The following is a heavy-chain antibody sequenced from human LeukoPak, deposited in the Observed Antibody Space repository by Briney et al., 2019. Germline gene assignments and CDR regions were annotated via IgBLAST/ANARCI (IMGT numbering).Heavy chain of an antibody. J-gene: IGHJ4*02. CDR2: ISWNSGSI. V-gene: IGHV3-9*01. CDR1: GFTFDDYA. CDR3: ATTSSWYGSY. D-gene: IGHD6-13*01. Sequence: PGGSLRLSCAASGFTFDDYAMHWVRQAPGKGLEWVSGISWNSGSIGYADSVKGRFTISRDNAKNSLYLQMNGLRAEDTALYYCATTSSWYGSYWGQGTLVTVSS.